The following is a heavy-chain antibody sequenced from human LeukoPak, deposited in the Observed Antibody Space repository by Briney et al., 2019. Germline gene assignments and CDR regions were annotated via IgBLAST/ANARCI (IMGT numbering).Heavy chain of an antibody. J-gene: IGHJ4*02. Sequence: GESLQISCKGSGYSFTSYWIGWVRQLPGKGLEWMGIIYPGDSDTRYSPSFQGQVTISADKSISTAYLQWSSLKASDTAMYYCARQPYYDFWSGYLALDYWGQGTLVTVSS. V-gene: IGHV5-51*01. D-gene: IGHD3-3*01. CDR3: ARQPYYDFWSGYLALDY. CDR1: GYSFTSYW. CDR2: IYPGDSDT.